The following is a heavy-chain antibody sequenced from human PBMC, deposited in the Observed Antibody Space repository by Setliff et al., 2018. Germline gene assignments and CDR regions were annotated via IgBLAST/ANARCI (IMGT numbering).Heavy chain of an antibody. Sequence: KPSETLSLTCTVSGGSISSYYWSWIRQHPGKGLEWIGYIYYSGSTYYNPSLKSRVTISVDTSKNQFSLKLSSVTAADTALYYCAKAESSTAASTPIDYWGRGILVTVSS. CDR1: GGSISSYY. CDR2: IYYSGST. J-gene: IGHJ4*02. CDR3: AKAESSTAASTPIDY. V-gene: IGHV4-59*12. D-gene: IGHD2-2*01.